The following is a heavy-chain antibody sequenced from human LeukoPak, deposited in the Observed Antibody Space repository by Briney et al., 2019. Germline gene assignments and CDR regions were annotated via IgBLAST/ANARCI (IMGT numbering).Heavy chain of an antibody. D-gene: IGHD3-16*01. V-gene: IGHV3-74*01. CDR2: VKGDGSST. CDR1: GFTFSTYW. J-gene: IGHJ4*02. Sequence: GGSLRLSCAASGFTFSTYWMHWVRQAPGKGLVWVSRVKGDGSSTSYADSVKGRFTISRDNAKNTVYLQMNSLRVEDTAVYYCARGSGGLPDYWGQGTLVTVSS. CDR3: ARGSGGLPDY.